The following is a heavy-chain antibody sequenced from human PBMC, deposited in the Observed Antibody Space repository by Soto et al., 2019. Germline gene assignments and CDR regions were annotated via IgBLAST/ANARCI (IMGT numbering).Heavy chain of an antibody. Sequence: PEARWVRWTGSGGGVGLCYWTGIRLPPGKGLEWIVYGDYTGTAKCNPSLTSRVTISVDTSKNQFYLRLSSVTAADTAVYYCAREVSSFGSNHFASWGQGALLTVS. V-gene: IGHV4-59*02. CDR2: GDYTGTA. CDR3: AREVSSFGSNHFAS. D-gene: IGHD3-10*01. CDR1: GGGVGLCY. J-gene: IGHJ4*02.